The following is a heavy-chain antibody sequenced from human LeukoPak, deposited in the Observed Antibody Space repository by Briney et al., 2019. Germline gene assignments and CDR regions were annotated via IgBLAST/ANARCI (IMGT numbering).Heavy chain of an antibody. CDR1: GFTFSSYA. Sequence: GGSLRLSCAASGFTFSSYAMSWVRQAPGKGLEWVSAISGSGGSTYYADSVKGRFTISRDNSKNTLYLQMNSLRDEDTAVYYCAILPGGSGAFDIWGQGTMVTVSS. D-gene: IGHD4-23*01. J-gene: IGHJ3*02. CDR3: AILPGGSGAFDI. V-gene: IGHV3-23*01. CDR2: ISGSGGST.